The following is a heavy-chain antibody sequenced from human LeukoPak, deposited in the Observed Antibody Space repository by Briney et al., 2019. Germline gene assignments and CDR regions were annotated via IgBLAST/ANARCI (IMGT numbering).Heavy chain of an antibody. CDR3: ARDRGCSSTDCYPDAFDI. CDR1: GGFVTGYY. Sequence: SETLSLTCTVSGGFVTGYYWSWTRQPPGRGREGLGYIYYSGYTNYNPSLKSRVTISVDTSNNHFSLMLHSVTAADTAVYYCARDRGCSSTDCYPDAFDIWGRGTMVTVSS. J-gene: IGHJ3*02. V-gene: IGHV4-59*02. D-gene: IGHD2-2*01. CDR2: IYYSGYT.